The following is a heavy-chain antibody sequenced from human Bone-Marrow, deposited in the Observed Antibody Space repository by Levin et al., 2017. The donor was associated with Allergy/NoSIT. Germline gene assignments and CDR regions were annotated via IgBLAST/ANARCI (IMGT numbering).Heavy chain of an antibody. CDR2: MYYGGST. CDR1: GGSVSSGSYY. J-gene: IGHJ3*02. Sequence: GSLRLSCTISGGSVSSGSYYWSWIRQPPGKGLEWIGFMYYGGSTNYIPSLKSRVTISVETSKRKFSLKLKSVTAADTAIYYCARVTAVAHDNDAFDIWGQGTMVTVSS. D-gene: IGHD6-19*01. V-gene: IGHV4-61*01. CDR3: ARVTAVAHDNDAFDI.